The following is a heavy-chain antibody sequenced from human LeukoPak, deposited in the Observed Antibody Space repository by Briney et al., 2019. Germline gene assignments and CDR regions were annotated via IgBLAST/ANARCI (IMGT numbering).Heavy chain of an antibody. CDR2: IYYSGST. J-gene: IGHJ4*02. D-gene: IGHD2-15*01. Sequence: SETLSLTCTISSGSISRYYWSWIRQPPGKGLEWIGYIYYSGSTNYNPSLKSRVTISIDTSKHQFSLKLSSVTAADTAVYYCASRRIYCSGGSCYRGYYFDYWGQGTLVTVSS. CDR1: SGSISRYY. V-gene: IGHV4-59*12. CDR3: ASRRIYCSGGSCYRGYYFDY.